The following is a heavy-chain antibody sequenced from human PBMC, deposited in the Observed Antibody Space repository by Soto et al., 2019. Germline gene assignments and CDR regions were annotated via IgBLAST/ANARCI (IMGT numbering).Heavy chain of an antibody. CDR1: GFTFSSYW. J-gene: IGHJ6*02. V-gene: IGHV3-7*05. CDR2: IKQDGREK. CDR3: ARARRFLEWSRLEYYGMDV. D-gene: IGHD3-3*01. Sequence: EVQLVESGGGLVQPGGSLRLSCAASGFTFSSYWMSWVRQAPGKGLEWVANIKQDGREKYYVDSVKGRFTISRDNAKNSLYLQMNSLRAEDTAVYYCARARRFLEWSRLEYYGMDVWGQGTTVTVSS.